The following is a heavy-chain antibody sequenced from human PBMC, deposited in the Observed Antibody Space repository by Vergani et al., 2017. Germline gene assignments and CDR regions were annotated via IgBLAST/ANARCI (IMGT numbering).Heavy chain of an antibody. V-gene: IGHV3-7*03. CDR1: GFTFSNYW. CDR3: ASRMDPHTWFDP. CDR2: IKQDGSEK. Sequence: EVQLVESGGGLVQPGGSLRLSCAASGFTFSNYWMTWVRQAPGKGLEWVANIKQDGSEKYYVDSVKGRFTISRDNAKNSLYMQVNSLRAEDTAVYYCASRMDPHTWFDPWGQGTLVTVSS. J-gene: IGHJ5*02. D-gene: IGHD2-15*01.